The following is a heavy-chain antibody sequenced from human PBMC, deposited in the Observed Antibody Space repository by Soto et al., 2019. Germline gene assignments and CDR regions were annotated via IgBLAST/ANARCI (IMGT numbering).Heavy chain of an antibody. CDR2: ISWNSGSI. Sequence: EVQLVESGGGLVQPGRSLRLSCAASGFTFDDYAMHWVRQAPGKGLEWVSGISWNSGSIGYADSVKGRFTISRDNAKNSLYLQMNSLRAEDTALYYCAKDITPVYSSGWLDYWGQGTLVTVSS. J-gene: IGHJ4*02. D-gene: IGHD6-19*01. CDR3: AKDITPVYSSGWLDY. CDR1: GFTFDDYA. V-gene: IGHV3-9*01.